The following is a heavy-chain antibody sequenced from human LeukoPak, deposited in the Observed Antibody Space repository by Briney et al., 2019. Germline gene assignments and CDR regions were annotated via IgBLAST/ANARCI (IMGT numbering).Heavy chain of an antibody. CDR2: IYYSGST. V-gene: IGHV4-30-4*01. CDR3: ASGYCSGGSCYSGEIFDY. D-gene: IGHD2-15*01. J-gene: IGHJ4*02. CDR1: GGSISSGDYY. Sequence: SQTLSLPCTVSGGSISSGDYYWSWIRQPPAKGLAWIGYIYYSGSTYYNPSLQSRLTISVGTAKNQCFLKLSSVAAADTAGYYGASGYCSGGSCYSGEIFDYWGQGTLVTVSS.